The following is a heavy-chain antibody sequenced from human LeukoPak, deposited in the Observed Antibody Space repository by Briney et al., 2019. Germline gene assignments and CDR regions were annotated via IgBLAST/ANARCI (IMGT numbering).Heavy chain of an antibody. CDR1: GGSISRNY. CDR2: IDDSGNT. V-gene: IGHV4-59*12. D-gene: IGHD6-19*01. CDR3: ARERMSIAVAGTRFD. Sequence: NPSETLSLTCTVSGGSISRNYWSWLRRPPGKGREWIGYIDDSGNTNYNPSLKSQVTISVDKSKNQFSLKLSSVTAADTAVYYCARERMSIAVAGTRFDWGQGTLVTVSS. J-gene: IGHJ4*02.